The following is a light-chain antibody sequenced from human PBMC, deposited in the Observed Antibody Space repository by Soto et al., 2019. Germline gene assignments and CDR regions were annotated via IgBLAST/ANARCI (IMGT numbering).Light chain of an antibody. CDR3: QQYDSGSMFGQGTRSYST. CDR2: DAS. J-gene: IGKJ1*01. V-gene: IGKV1-5*01. CDR1: QSISTW. Sequence: DIQMTQSPSTLSASVGDRVIITCRASQSISTWLAWYQQKPGKAPKLLINDASTLESGVPSRFSGSGSGTEFTLTISSLQPDDFAIYYCQQYDSGSMFGQGTRSYSTFGQGTKVEIK.